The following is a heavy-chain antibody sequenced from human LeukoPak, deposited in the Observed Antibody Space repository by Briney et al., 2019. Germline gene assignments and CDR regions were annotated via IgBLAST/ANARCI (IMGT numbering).Heavy chain of an antibody. Sequence: SGTLSLTCAVSGGSISSTNWWSCVRQPPGKGLEWIGEINHSGSTNYNPSLKSRVTLSVDKSNNQFSLKLSSVTAADTAIYYCARARKENYYDSSGRWFDRWGQGTLVTVSS. CDR3: ARARKENYYDSSGRWFDR. CDR2: INHSGST. CDR1: GGSISSTNW. D-gene: IGHD3-22*01. J-gene: IGHJ5*02. V-gene: IGHV4-4*02.